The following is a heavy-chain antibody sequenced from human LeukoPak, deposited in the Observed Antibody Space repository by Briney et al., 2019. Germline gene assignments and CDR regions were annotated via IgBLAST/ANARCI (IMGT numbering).Heavy chain of an antibody. CDR2: VSPPGGGT. D-gene: IGHD7-27*01. CDR3: ARDLAWGAFDY. Sequence: GGSLRLSCAASGFTFSNHGMNWVRQAPGRGLEWLSGVSPPGGGTYYADSVKGRFTISRDDSKNTLSLQMNSLRVEDTATYYCARDLAWGAFDYWGQGTLVTVSS. V-gene: IGHV3-23*01. J-gene: IGHJ4*02. CDR1: GFTFSNHG.